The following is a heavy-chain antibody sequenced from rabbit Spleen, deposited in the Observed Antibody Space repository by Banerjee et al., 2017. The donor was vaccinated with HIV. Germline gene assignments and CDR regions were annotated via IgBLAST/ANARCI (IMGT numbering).Heavy chain of an antibody. D-gene: IGHD1-1*01. Sequence: QEQLVESGGGLVKPGASLTLTCKASGFSFSSSYWICWVRQAPGKGLEWIACIYAGSTATTYYASWAKGRFTISRTSSTTVTLQMTSLTVADTATYFCARNYVNAFDPWGQGTLVTVS. V-gene: IGHV1S45*01. CDR1: GFSFSSSYW. CDR3: ARNYVNAFDP. J-gene: IGHJ2*01. CDR2: IYAGSTATT.